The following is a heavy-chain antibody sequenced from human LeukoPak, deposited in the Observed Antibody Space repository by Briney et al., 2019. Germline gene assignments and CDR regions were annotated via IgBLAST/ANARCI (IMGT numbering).Heavy chain of an antibody. Sequence: GGSLRLSCAASGFTFSDYYMNWIRQAPGGGLECVAYISSSSRTIYYADSVKGRFTISRDNAKNSLFLQMNSLRDEDTATYYCARRNIAATYYFDYWGQGTLVTVSS. D-gene: IGHD2-15*01. CDR3: ARRNIAATYYFDY. CDR2: ISSSSRTI. V-gene: IGHV3-11*01. J-gene: IGHJ4*02. CDR1: GFTFSDYY.